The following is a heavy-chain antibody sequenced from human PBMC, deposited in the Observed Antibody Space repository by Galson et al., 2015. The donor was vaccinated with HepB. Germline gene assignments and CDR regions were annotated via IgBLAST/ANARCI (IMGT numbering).Heavy chain of an antibody. D-gene: IGHD1-1*01. V-gene: IGHV6-1*01. CDR3: AASEVPGTDAFDI. J-gene: IGHJ3*02. Sequence: CAISGDSVSSNSAAWNWIRQSPSRGLEWLGRTYYRSKWYNEYAVSVKSRISINPDTPKNQFSLQLKSVTPEDTAVYYCAASEVPGTDAFDIWGLGTMVTVSS. CDR1: GDSVSSNSAA. CDR2: TYYRSKWYN.